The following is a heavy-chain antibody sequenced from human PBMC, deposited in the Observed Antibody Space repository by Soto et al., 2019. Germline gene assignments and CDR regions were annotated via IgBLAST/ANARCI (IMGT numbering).Heavy chain of an antibody. D-gene: IGHD2-21*01. J-gene: IGHJ5*02. Sequence: EVQLVESGGGLVQPGGSLRLSCAASGFTVSQNYMSWVRQAPGKGLECVSVIYSGGTTYYADSVKGRFTISRDNSKNTLYLQMDSLSAADTAIYYCARLDLPGYVRGDDLWGQGSLVTVSS. V-gene: IGHV3-66*04. CDR3: ARLDLPGYVRGDDL. CDR1: GFTVSQNY. CDR2: IYSGGTT.